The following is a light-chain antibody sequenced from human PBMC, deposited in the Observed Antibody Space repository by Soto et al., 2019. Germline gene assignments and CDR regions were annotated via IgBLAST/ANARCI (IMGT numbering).Light chain of an antibody. CDR1: RSVGSF. CDR2: DAS. J-gene: IGKJ4*01. V-gene: IGKV3-11*01. CDR3: QDRSNWPLS. Sequence: EIVLTQSPATLSLSPGERATLSCRASRSVGSFLAWYQQRPGQTPRLLIYDASNRATGIPARFSGSGSGTDFTLTISSLEPEDFAVYYCQDRSNWPLSFGGGTKVEIK.